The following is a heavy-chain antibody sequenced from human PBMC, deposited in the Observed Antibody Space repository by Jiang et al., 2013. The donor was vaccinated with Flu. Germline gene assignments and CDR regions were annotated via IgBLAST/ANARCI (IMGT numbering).Heavy chain of an antibody. CDR3: ARGLGYCSGGSCYPWFDP. V-gene: IGHV1-3*01. CDR2: INAGNGNT. J-gene: IGHJ5*02. CDR1: GYTFTNYA. Sequence: SGAEVKKPGASVKVSCKASGYTFTNYAIHWVRQAPGQSLEWMGWINAGNGNTKYSQKFQGRVTIIRDTSASTAYMDLSSLGSEDTAVYYCARGLGYCSGGSCYPWFDPVGPGNPWSPSPQ. D-gene: IGHD2-15*01.